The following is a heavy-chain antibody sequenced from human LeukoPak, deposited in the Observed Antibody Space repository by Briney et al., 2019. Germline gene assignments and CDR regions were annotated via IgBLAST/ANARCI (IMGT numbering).Heavy chain of an antibody. CDR3: ARSYCTNNKCYSRFDP. CDR2: VFYSGST. V-gene: IGHV4-59*01. J-gene: IGHJ5*02. D-gene: IGHD2-8*01. Sequence: PSETLSLTCTVSGGSISDYFWNWLRQPPGKGLEWIGNVFYSGSTNYSPSLTSRVTISVDTSKNQFSLKLSSVTAADTAVYYCARSYCTNNKCYSRFDPWGQGTLVTVSS. CDR1: GGSISDYF.